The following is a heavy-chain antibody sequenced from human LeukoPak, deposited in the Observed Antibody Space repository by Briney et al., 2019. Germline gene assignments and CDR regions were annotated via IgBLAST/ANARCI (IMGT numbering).Heavy chain of an antibody. V-gene: IGHV3-7*02. D-gene: IGHD3-10*01. CDR1: GFAFSRYW. CDR2: IKEDGTVK. CDR3: AASITMFDY. Sequence: GGSLRLSCAASGFAFSRYWMSWVRQAPGKGLEWVANIKEDGTVKYYVESVKGRFTISRDNAKNSLYLQMNSLRAEDTAVYYCAASITMFDYWGQGTLVTVSS. J-gene: IGHJ4*02.